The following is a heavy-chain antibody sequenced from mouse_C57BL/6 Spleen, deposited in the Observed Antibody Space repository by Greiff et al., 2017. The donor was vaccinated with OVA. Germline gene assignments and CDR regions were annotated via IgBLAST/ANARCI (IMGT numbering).Heavy chain of an antibody. J-gene: IGHJ2*01. D-gene: IGHD2-2*01. CDR2: IDPETVGT. CDR1: GYTFTDYE. CDR3: TRSGTMVTTWYYFDY. Sequence: QVQLKQSGAELVRPGASVTLSCKASGYTFTDYEMHWVKQTPVHGLEWIGAIDPETVGTAYNQKFKGKAILTADKSSSTAYMELRSLTSEDSAVYYCTRSGTMVTTWYYFDYWGQGTTLTVSS. V-gene: IGHV1-15*01.